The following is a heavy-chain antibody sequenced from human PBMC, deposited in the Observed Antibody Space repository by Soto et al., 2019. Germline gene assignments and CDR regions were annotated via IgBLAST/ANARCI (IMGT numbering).Heavy chain of an antibody. CDR1: GGSISSYY. Sequence: PSETLSLTCTVSGGSISSYYWSWIRQPPGKGLEWIGYIYYSGSTNYNPSLKSRVTISVDTSKNQFSLKLSSVTAADTAVYYCARGGYSYGLSQHWGQGTLVTVSS. CDR3: ARGGYSYGLSQH. V-gene: IGHV4-59*01. CDR2: IYYSGST. J-gene: IGHJ4*02. D-gene: IGHD5-18*01.